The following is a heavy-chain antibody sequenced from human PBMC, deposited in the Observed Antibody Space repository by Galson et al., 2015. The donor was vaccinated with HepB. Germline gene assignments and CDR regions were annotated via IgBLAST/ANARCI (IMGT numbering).Heavy chain of an antibody. D-gene: IGHD7-27*01. J-gene: IGHJ4*02. CDR2: IYYSGST. CDR1: GFTFSSYA. Sequence: LRLSCAASGFTFSSYAMHWIRQPPGKGLEWIGSIYYSGSTYYNPSLKSRVTISVDTSKNQFSLKLSSVTAADTAVYYCARLDWGRGYWGQGTLVTVSS. V-gene: IGHV4-39*01. CDR3: ARLDWGRGY.